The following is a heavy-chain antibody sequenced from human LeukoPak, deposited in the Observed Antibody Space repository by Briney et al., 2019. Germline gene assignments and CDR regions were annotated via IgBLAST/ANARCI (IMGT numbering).Heavy chain of an antibody. CDR3: ARSGDYFDSAGYPHDAFDI. Sequence: GGSLRLSCAASGLTFGSSWMSWVRQAPGKGLEWVANIKEDGSEKFHADSVKGRFTISRDNAKSSLYLQMNSLRAEDTAVYYCARSGDYFDSAGYPHDAFDIWGQGTMVAVSS. J-gene: IGHJ3*02. CDR2: IKEDGSEK. CDR1: GLTFGSSW. V-gene: IGHV3-7*01. D-gene: IGHD3-22*01.